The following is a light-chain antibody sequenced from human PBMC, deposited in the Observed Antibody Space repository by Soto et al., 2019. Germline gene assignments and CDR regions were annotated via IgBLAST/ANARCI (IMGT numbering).Light chain of an antibody. V-gene: IGKV1-33*01. Sequence: DIQMTQSPSSLSASVGDRVTITCQASQDISNYLNWYQQKPGKAPKLLIYDASNLETGVPSRFSGSGSGTDFTFTISILQPEDIATYYCQQYDNLPTYTFGQGTKLEIK. CDR1: QDISNY. CDR3: QQYDNLPTYT. CDR2: DAS. J-gene: IGKJ2*01.